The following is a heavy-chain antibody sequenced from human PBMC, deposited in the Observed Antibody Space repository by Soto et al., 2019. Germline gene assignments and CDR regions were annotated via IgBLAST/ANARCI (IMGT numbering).Heavy chain of an antibody. CDR2: IKSKTDGGTT. CDR1: GFTFSNAW. Sequence: GSLRLSCAASGFTFSNAWMSWVRQAPGKGLEWVGRIKSKTDGGTTDYAAPVKGRFTISRDDSKNTLYLQMNSLKTEDTAVYYCTTDLADIVVVPDAPSSGPERGAWGQGTLVTVSS. CDR3: TTDLADIVVVPDAPSSGPERGA. D-gene: IGHD2-2*01. V-gene: IGHV3-15*01. J-gene: IGHJ4*02.